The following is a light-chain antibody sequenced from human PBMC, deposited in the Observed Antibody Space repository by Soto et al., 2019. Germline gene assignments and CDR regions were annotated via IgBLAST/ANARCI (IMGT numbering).Light chain of an antibody. CDR1: SSNIGTGYD. J-gene: IGLJ2*01. Sequence: QSALTQPPSVSGAPGQRVTISCAGTSSNIGTGYDVHWYQQLPDTAPQLIIYEIDNRPSGVPDRFSGSRSGTSASLAITGLEAEDEADYYCQSYDSILSAPIFGGRTKLTVL. V-gene: IGLV1-40*01. CDR2: EID. CDR3: QSYDSILSAPI.